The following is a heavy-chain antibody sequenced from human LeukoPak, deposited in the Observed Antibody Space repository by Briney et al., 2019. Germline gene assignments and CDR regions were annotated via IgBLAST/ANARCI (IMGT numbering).Heavy chain of an antibody. D-gene: IGHD3-3*01. CDR1: GFTFSSYA. CDR3: AKAPGVTISGVAPFDY. CDR2: ISGSGGST. J-gene: IGHJ4*02. V-gene: IGHV3-23*01. Sequence: GGSLRLSCAASGFTFSSYAMSWVRQAPGKGLEWVSAISGSGGSTYYADSVKGRFTISRDNSKNTLYLQMNSLRAEDTAVYYCAKAPGVTISGVAPFDYWGQGTLVTVSS.